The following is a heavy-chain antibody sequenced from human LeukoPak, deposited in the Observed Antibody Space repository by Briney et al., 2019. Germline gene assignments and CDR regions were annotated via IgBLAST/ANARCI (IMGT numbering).Heavy chain of an antibody. Sequence: GGSLRLSCAASGFTFSRYWMNWVRQAPGKGLEWVSYISSSSSTIYYADSVKGRFTISRDNAKNSLYLQMNSLRAEDTAVYYCARDSGGYFGYWGQGTLVTVSS. D-gene: IGHD3-10*01. J-gene: IGHJ4*02. CDR3: ARDSGGYFGY. CDR1: GFTFSRYW. V-gene: IGHV3-48*04. CDR2: ISSSSSTI.